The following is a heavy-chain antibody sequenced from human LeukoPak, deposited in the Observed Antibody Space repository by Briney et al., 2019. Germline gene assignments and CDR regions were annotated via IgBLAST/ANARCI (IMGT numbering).Heavy chain of an antibody. CDR1: GGSFSGYY. D-gene: IGHD2-2*01. V-gene: IGHV4-34*01. CDR2: INHSGST. J-gene: IGHJ4*02. CDR3: ARGAPTVRVGCQLLRPASYFFDY. Sequence: SEALSLTCAVYGGSFSGYYWSWIRQPPGKGLEWIGEINHSGSTNYNPSLKTRVTISVDTSKNKFSLKLSSVTAADTAVYYCARGAPTVRVGCQLLRPASYFFDYWGQGTLVTVSS.